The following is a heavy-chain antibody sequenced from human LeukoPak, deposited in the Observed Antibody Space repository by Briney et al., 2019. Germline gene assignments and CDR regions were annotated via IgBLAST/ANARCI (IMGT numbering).Heavy chain of an antibody. CDR2: IKQDGSEK. J-gene: IGHJ6*03. CDR3: ARVELIGLVPSAPYYYMDV. Sequence: GGSLRLSCAASGFTFSDYSMNWVRQAPGRGLEWVANIKQDGSEKYYVDSVKGRFTISRDNAKNSLYLQMNSLRAEDTAVYYCARVELIGLVPSAPYYYMDVWGKGTTVTVSS. D-gene: IGHD6-19*01. CDR1: GFTFSDYS. V-gene: IGHV3-7*01.